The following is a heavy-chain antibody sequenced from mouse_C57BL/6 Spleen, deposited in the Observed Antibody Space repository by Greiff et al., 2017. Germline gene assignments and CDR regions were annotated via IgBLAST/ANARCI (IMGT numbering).Heavy chain of an antibody. CDR1: GYTFTSYW. CDR3: ARAGELVAWFAY. J-gene: IGHJ3*01. CDR2: IHPNSGST. V-gene: IGHV1-64*01. Sequence: VQLQQPGAELVKPGASVKLSCKASGYTFTSYWMHWVKQRPGQGLEWIGMIHPNSGSTNYNEKFKSKATLTVDKSSSTAYMQLSSLTSEDSAVYYCARAGELVAWFAYWGQGTLVTVSA.